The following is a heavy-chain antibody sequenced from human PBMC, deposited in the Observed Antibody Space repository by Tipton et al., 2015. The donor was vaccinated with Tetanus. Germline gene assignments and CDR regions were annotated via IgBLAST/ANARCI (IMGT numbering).Heavy chain of an antibody. CDR2: INQDGSAE. CDR3: VRRWFGTQYYFGMDV. Sequence: SLRLSCEASGFTFSSHWMSWVRQVPGKGLEWVANINQDGSAEFYVDSVKGRFTISRDNSKNSLSLQMNSLRADDTAVYYCVRRWFGTQYYFGMDVWGQGATFTVSS. V-gene: IGHV3-7*01. CDR1: GFTFSSHW. J-gene: IGHJ6*02. D-gene: IGHD2/OR15-2a*01.